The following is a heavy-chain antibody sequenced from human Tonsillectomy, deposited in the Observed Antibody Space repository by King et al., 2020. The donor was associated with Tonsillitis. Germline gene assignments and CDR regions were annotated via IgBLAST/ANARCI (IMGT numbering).Heavy chain of an antibody. J-gene: IGHJ5*02. D-gene: IGHD3-10*01. Sequence: QLQESGPGLVKPSETLSLTCTVSGDSISSSSYYWGWIRQPPGKGLEWIGSIYYSGSTYYNPSLKSRVTISVDTSKNQFSLKLSSVTAADTAVYYCARRGSRDWFDPWGQGTLVTVSS. V-gene: IGHV4-39*07. CDR1: GDSISSSSYY. CDR3: ARRGSRDWFDP. CDR2: IYYSGST.